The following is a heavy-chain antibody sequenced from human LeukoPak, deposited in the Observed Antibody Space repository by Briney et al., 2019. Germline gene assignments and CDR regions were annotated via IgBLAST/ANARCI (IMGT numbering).Heavy chain of an antibody. V-gene: IGHV4-39*07. CDR1: GGSISSSSYY. CDR3: ARVPIGQWVVYDY. CDR2: IYYSGST. D-gene: IGHD6-19*01. J-gene: IGHJ4*02. Sequence: SETLSLTCTVSGGSISSSSYYWGWIRQPPGKGLEWIGSIYYSGSTYYNPSLKSRVTISVDTSKNQFSLKLSSVTAADTAVYYCARVPIGQWVVYDYWGQGTLVTVSS.